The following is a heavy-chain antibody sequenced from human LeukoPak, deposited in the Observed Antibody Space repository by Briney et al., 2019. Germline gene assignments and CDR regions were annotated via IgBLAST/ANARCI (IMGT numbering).Heavy chain of an antibody. Sequence: SETLSLTCTVSGGSISSSSFYWSWIRQPPGKGLEWIGYIYYTGSTNYNSSLKSRVTISVDTSKNQFSLNLSSVTAADTAMYYCARAVLATKSEHWFDSWGQGTLVTVSS. CDR1: GGSISSSSFY. J-gene: IGHJ5*01. CDR2: IYYTGST. D-gene: IGHD2-8*01. V-gene: IGHV4-61*01. CDR3: ARAVLATKSEHWFDS.